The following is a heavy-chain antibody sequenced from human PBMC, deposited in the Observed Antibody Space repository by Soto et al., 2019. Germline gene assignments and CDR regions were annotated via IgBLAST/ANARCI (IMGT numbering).Heavy chain of an antibody. CDR3: TYQGDFYDRLDS. CDR2: IKSRGGGGTT. Sequence: EVHLVESGGGLVKPGESLRLSCTLSGVPFSAAWMNWVRQAPGKGLEWVGRIKSRGGGGTTHYAAPVQGRFTISRDDSKTTLYLQMNSLKTEDTAIYYCTYQGDFYDRLDSWGQGTLVTVSS. CDR1: GVPFSAAW. J-gene: IGHJ4*02. D-gene: IGHD3-22*01. V-gene: IGHV3-15*07.